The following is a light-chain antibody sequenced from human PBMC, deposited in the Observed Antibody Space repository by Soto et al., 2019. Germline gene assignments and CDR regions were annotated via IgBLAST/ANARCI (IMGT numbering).Light chain of an antibody. Sequence: EIVLTQSPSTLSMSPGERATLTCRASRSVNSYLAWYQQKPGQAPRLLIYDASNSATGIPARFSGSGSGTDFTLTISSLEPEDFALYYCQQRSNWPLTFGGGTKVEIK. V-gene: IGKV3-11*01. J-gene: IGKJ4*01. CDR2: DAS. CDR1: RSVNSY. CDR3: QQRSNWPLT.